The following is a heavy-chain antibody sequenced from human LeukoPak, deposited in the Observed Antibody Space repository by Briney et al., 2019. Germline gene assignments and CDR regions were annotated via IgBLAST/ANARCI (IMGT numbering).Heavy chain of an antibody. CDR1: GFTFSSYA. CDR2: ISYDGSNK. J-gene: IGHJ6*02. V-gene: IGHV3-30-3*01. CDR3: ARAAYHYGMDV. Sequence: GRSLRLSCAASGFTFSSYAMHWVRQAPSKGLEWVAVISYDGSNKYYADSVKGRFTISRDNSKNTLYLQMNSLRAEDTAVYYCARAAYHYGMDVWGQGTTVTVSS.